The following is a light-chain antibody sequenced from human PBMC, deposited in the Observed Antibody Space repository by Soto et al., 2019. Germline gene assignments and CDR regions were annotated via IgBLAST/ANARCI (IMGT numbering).Light chain of an antibody. CDR1: SSDIGSFNY. J-gene: IGLJ2*01. Sequence: QSALTQPASVSGSPGQSITISCTGTSSDIGSFNYVSWYQQRPGKAPKLIIYDVSNRPSGVSNRFSGSKSGNTASLTISGLQAEDEADYYCSSYTSSSTLVFGGGTKLTVL. CDR2: DVS. V-gene: IGLV2-14*03. CDR3: SSYTSSSTLV.